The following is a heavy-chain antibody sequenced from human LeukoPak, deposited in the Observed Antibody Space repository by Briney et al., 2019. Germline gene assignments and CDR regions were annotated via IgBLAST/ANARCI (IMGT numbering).Heavy chain of an antibody. CDR2: ISWNSGSI. CDR1: GFTFSSYA. V-gene: IGHV3-9*01. Sequence: GGSLRLSCAASGFTFSSYAMHWVRQAPGKGLEWVSGISWNSGSIGYADSVKGRFTISRDNAKNSLYLQMNSLRAEDTALYYCAKDMAGYYDSSGYDYWGQGTLVTVSS. D-gene: IGHD3-22*01. J-gene: IGHJ4*02. CDR3: AKDMAGYYDSSGYDY.